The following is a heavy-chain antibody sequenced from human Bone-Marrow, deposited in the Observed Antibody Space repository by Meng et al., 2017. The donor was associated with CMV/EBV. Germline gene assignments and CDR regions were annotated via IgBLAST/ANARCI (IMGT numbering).Heavy chain of an antibody. CDR2: MNPNSGNT. Sequence: ASVKVSCKASGYTFTSYDINWVRQATGQGLEWMGWMNPNSGNTGYAQKFQGRVTITRNTSISTAYMELSSLRSEDTAVYYCARDRGEWLNAFDIWGQGTMVTVSS. CDR3: ARDRGEWLNAFDI. J-gene: IGHJ3*02. V-gene: IGHV1-8*03. D-gene: IGHD3-3*01. CDR1: GYTFTSYD.